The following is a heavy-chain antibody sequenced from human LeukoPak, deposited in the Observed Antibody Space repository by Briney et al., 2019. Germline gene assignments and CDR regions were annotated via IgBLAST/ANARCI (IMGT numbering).Heavy chain of an antibody. CDR2: INPDSGGT. J-gene: IGHJ5*02. CDR3: ARDGTPGALLKWFDP. CDR1: GYTFTGHY. V-gene: IGHV1-2*02. D-gene: IGHD7-27*01. Sequence: ASVKVSCKTSGYTFTGHYIHWVRQAPGQGLEWMGWINPDSGGTNYAQKFQDRVTMTGDMSISTVYLELSGLRSDDTAVYYCARDGTPGALLKWFDPWGREPWSSSPQ.